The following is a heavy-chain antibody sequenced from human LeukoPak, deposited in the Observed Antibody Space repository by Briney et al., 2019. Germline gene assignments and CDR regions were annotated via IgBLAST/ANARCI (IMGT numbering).Heavy chain of an antibody. Sequence: ASVKVSCKASGYTFTGYYMHWVRQAPGQGLEWMGWINPNSGGTNYAQKFQGRVTMTRDTSISTAYMELSRLRSDDTAVYYCARLSGDSSGYSNLDFDYWGQGTLVTVSS. CDR2: INPNSGGT. V-gene: IGHV1-2*02. CDR3: ARLSGDSSGYSNLDFDY. CDR1: GYTFTGYY. J-gene: IGHJ4*02. D-gene: IGHD3-22*01.